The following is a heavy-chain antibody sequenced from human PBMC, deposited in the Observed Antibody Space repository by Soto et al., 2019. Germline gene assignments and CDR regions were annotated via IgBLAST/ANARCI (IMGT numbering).Heavy chain of an antibody. D-gene: IGHD3-9*01. Sequence: EVQLLESGGGLVQPGGSLRLSCAASGFTFSSYAMSWVRQAPGKGLEWVSAISGSGGSTYYADSVKGRFTISRDNSKNTLYLQMNSLRAEDTAVYYRAKGAKREKGDYDILTGYEDYWGQGTLVTVSS. V-gene: IGHV3-23*01. CDR1: GFTFSSYA. CDR3: AKGAKREKGDYDILTGYEDY. J-gene: IGHJ4*02. CDR2: ISGSGGST.